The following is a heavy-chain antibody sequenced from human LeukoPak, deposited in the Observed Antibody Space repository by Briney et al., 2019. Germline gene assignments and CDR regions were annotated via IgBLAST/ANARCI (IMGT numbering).Heavy chain of an antibody. J-gene: IGHJ4*01. CDR1: GGSISSYY. CDR2: IYRSGST. D-gene: IGHD4-23*01. V-gene: IGHV4-4*09. Sequence: SETLSLTCTVSGGSISSYYWSWIRRPPGKGLEWIGYIYRSGSTDYNPSLKSRVTISVDTSKSQFSLKLTSVTAADTAVYYCATLTTVVTAYYFDHWGQGTLVTVSS. CDR3: ATLTTVVTAYYFDH.